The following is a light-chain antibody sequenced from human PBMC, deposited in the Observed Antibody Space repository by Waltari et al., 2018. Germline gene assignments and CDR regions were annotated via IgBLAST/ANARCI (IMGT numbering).Light chain of an antibody. CDR1: SGHSSNI. V-gene: IGLV4-69*01. Sequence: QLVLTQSPSASASLGASVKLTCTLSSGHSSNIIAWLQQQPEKGPRYLMKVNSDGSYSKGDEIPARFSGSSSGAERYLTISRLQSEDEADYYCQTGGHGTWVFGGGTKLTVL. CDR2: VNSDGSY. J-gene: IGLJ3*02. CDR3: QTGGHGTWV.